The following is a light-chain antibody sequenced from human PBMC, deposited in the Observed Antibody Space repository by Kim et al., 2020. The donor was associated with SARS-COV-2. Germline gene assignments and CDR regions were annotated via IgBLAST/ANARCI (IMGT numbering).Light chain of an antibody. J-gene: IGKJ1*01. CDR1: QSVSSNC. Sequence: SPGERAPLSCRASQSVSSNCLAWYQQKPGQAPRLLSYGASSRATGIPDRFSGSGSGTDFTLTITRLEPEDFAVYYCQQYSSSPATFGQGTKVDIK. CDR2: GAS. CDR3: QQYSSSPAT. V-gene: IGKV3-20*01.